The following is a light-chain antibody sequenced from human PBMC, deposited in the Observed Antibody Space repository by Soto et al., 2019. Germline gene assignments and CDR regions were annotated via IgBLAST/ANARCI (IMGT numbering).Light chain of an antibody. V-gene: IGLV2-14*03. CDR2: DVT. CDR3: SCYRNRGAGIVI. Sequence: QSALAQPASVSGSPGQSITISCAGTNRDVGGYNYVSWYQQYPGKAPTLIIYDVTDRPSGVSNRFSCSKSGNTASLTISGPQAEDEDEYYCSCYRNRGAGIVIFGGGTKVTVL. J-gene: IGLJ2*01. CDR1: NRDVGGYNY.